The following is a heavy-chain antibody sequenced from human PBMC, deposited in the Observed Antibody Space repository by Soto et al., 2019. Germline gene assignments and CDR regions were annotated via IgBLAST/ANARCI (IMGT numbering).Heavy chain of an antibody. D-gene: IGHD3-10*01. CDR1: GYTFTGYY. CDR2: INPNSGGT. Sequence: ASVKVSCKASGYTFTGYYMHWVRQAPGQGLEWMGWINPNSGGTNYAQKFQGWVTMTRDTSISTAYMELSRLRSDDTAVYYCARGPYYYGSGSYYIHAFDIWGQGTMVTVSS. CDR3: ARGPYYYGSGSYYIHAFDI. J-gene: IGHJ3*02. V-gene: IGHV1-2*04.